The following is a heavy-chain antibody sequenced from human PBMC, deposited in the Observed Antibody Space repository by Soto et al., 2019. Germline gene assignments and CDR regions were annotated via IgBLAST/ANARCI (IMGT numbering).Heavy chain of an antibody. D-gene: IGHD5-12*01. Sequence: GGSLRSPCLALVFLLAVLITTGVRQAPGKGLDWGAVIGGSGISAYYADPVQGRFTISRDNSKSTLSLQMSSLTADDTAIYNCVREGLGSFDFWGQGTMVTVSS. CDR2: IGGSGISA. CDR1: VFLLAVLI. V-gene: IGHV3-23*01. CDR3: VREGLGSFDF. J-gene: IGHJ3*01.